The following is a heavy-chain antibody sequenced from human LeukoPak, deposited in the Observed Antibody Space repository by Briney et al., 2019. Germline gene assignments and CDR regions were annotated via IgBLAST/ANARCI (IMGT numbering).Heavy chain of an antibody. CDR3: ARTNYYFDN. J-gene: IGHJ4*02. D-gene: IGHD1-1*01. Sequence: GGALRLSCAASGLTFSRYWMHWVRQAPGKGLVWVSRISGDGSNTHYADSVKGRFTISRDNAENTLYLQMNSLRAEDTALYYCARTNYYFDNWGQGSLVTVSS. CDR1: GLTFSRYW. CDR2: ISGDGSNT. V-gene: IGHV3-74*01.